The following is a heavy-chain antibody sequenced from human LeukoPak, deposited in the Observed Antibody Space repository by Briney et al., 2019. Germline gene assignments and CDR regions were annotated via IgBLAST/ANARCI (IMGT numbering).Heavy chain of an antibody. V-gene: IGHV1-69*13. CDR3: AREVVVVPDYYYYGLDV. D-gene: IGHD2-2*01. CDR1: GGTFSSYA. J-gene: IGHJ6*02. CDR2: IIPIFGTA. Sequence: GASVKVSCKASGGTFSSYAISWVRQAPGQGLEWMGGIIPIFGTANYAQKFQGRVTITADESTSTAYMELSSLRSEVTAVYYCAREVVVVPDYYYYGLDVWGQGTTVTVSS.